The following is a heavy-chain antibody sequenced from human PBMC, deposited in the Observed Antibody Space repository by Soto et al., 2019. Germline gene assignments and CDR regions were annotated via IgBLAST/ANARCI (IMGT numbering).Heavy chain of an antibody. V-gene: IGHV4-61*01. Sequence: QVQLQESGPGLVKPSETLSLTCTVSDGSVSSGSHYWSWIRKPPGKGLEWIGYVYYSGTTNYNPSLTSRDTISVDTSWNQCSLKLSSVTAADTAVYYCARDYRGYTTGYAFDIWGQGTMVTVSS. D-gene: IGHD5-18*01. CDR3: ARDYRGYTTGYAFDI. CDR1: DGSVSSGSHY. J-gene: IGHJ3*02. CDR2: VYYSGTT.